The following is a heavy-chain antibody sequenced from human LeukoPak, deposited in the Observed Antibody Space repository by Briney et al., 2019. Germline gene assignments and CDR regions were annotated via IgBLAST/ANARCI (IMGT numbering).Heavy chain of an antibody. Sequence: GASVKVSCKASGYTFTSYGISWVRQAPGQGLEWMGWISAYNGNTNYAQKLQGRVTMTTDTSTSTAYMELRSLRSDDTAVYYCARLRKLGTRIAALHWFDPWGQGTLVTVSS. V-gene: IGHV1-18*01. CDR1: GYTFTSYG. CDR2: ISAYNGNT. D-gene: IGHD6-13*01. CDR3: ARLRKLGTRIAALHWFDP. J-gene: IGHJ5*02.